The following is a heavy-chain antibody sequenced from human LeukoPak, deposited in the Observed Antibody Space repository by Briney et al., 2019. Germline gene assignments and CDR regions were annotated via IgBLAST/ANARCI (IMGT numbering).Heavy chain of an antibody. D-gene: IGHD5-18*01. J-gene: IGHJ6*02. V-gene: IGHV1-69*04. Sequence: SVKVSCKTSGGTFSSSAITWVRQAPGQGLDWMGRLIPVLNITTYAQKFQGSVTITADTSTSTVYMELSSLRSEETAVYYCARDQGLTAPPPYGLDVWGQGTTVIVSS. CDR1: GGTFSSSA. CDR3: ARDQGLTAPPPYGLDV. CDR2: LIPVLNIT.